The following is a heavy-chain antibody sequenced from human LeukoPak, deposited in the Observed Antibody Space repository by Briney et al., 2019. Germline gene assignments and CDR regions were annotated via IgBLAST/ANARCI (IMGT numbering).Heavy chain of an antibody. CDR3: ARDGMATINS. V-gene: IGHV3-7*03. J-gene: IGHJ4*02. CDR2: IKQDGSEK. CDR1: GFIFSTYW. Sequence: GGSLRLSCAASGFIFSTYWMSWVRQAPGKGLEWVANIKQDGSEKYYVDSVKGRFAISRDNAKNSLYLQMNSLRAEDTAVYYCARDGMATINSWGQGTVVTVSS. D-gene: IGHD5-12*01.